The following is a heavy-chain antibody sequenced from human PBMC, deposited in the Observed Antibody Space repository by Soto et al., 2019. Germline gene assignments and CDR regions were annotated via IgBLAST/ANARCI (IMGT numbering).Heavy chain of an antibody. CDR1: GYTFTSYD. V-gene: IGHV1-8*01. Sequence: GASVKVSCKASGYTFTSYDINWVRQATGQGLEWMGWMNPNSGNTGYAQKFQGRVTMTRNTSISTAYMELSSLRSEDTAVYYCARGHSSGWYGLGIYFDSWGQGTLVTVSS. CDR2: MNPNSGNT. CDR3: ARGHSSGWYGLGIYFDS. J-gene: IGHJ4*02. D-gene: IGHD6-19*01.